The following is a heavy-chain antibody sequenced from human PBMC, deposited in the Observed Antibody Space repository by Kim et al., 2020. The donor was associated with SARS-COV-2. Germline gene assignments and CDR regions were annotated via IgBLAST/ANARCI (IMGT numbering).Heavy chain of an antibody. Sequence: SETLSLTCTVSGGSISSSSYYWGWIRQPPGKGLEWIGSIYYSGSTYYNPSLKSRVTISVDTSKNQFSLKLSSVTAADTAVYYCARLANYYGSGSYSGGFDYWGQGTLVTVSS. CDR2: IYYSGST. CDR1: GGSISSSSYY. J-gene: IGHJ4*02. V-gene: IGHV4-39*01. D-gene: IGHD3-10*01. CDR3: ARLANYYGSGSYSGGFDY.